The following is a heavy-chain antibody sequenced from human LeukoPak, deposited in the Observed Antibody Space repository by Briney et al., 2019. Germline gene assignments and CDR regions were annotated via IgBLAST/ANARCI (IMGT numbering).Heavy chain of an antibody. V-gene: IGHV3-30-3*01. D-gene: IGHD2-2*01. CDR2: ISYDGSNK. CDR1: AFTFSSYA. CDR3: ARDLQDIVVVPAAPYYYYGMDV. Sequence: PGRSLRLSCAASAFTFSSYAMHWVRQAPGKGLEWVAVISYDGSNKYYADSVKGRFSISRDNSKTTLYLQMNSLRAEDTAVYYCARDLQDIVVVPAAPYYYYGMDVWGQGTTVTVSS. J-gene: IGHJ6*02.